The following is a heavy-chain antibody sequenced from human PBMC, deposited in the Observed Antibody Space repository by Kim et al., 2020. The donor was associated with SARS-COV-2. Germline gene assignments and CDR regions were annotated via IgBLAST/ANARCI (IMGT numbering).Heavy chain of an antibody. Sequence: GGSLRLSCAASGFTFSSYAMSWVRQAPGKGLEWVSAISGSGGSTYYADSVKGRFTISRDNSKNTLYLQMNSLRAEDTAVYYCAKGNSSGWYSPKYYFDYWGQGTLVTVSS. CDR1: GFTFSSYA. CDR2: ISGSGGST. V-gene: IGHV3-23*01. J-gene: IGHJ4*02. D-gene: IGHD6-19*01. CDR3: AKGNSSGWYSPKYYFDY.